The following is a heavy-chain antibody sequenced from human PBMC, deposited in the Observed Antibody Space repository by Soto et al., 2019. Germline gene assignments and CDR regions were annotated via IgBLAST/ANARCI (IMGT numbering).Heavy chain of an antibody. CDR2: MNPNSGNT. CDR1: GYTFTSYD. D-gene: IGHD2-21*01. J-gene: IGHJ5*02. Sequence: ASVKVSCKASGYTFTSYDINWVRQATGQGLEWMGWMNPNSGNTGYAQKFQGRVTMTRNTSISTAYMELSSLRSDDTAVYYCARDSGALVFVIGYNWFDPWGQGTLVTVAS. CDR3: ARDSGALVFVIGYNWFDP. V-gene: IGHV1-8*01.